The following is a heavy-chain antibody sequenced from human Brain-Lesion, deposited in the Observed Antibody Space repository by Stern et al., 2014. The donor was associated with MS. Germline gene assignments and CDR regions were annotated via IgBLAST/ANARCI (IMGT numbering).Heavy chain of an antibody. CDR3: ATLSPGAGGNYYRHFDY. D-gene: IGHD1-26*01. V-gene: IGHV1-24*01. Sequence: VQLLESGAEVKKPGASVEVSCKVSGYTLTELSMHWVRQAPRKGLEWMGGFDPEDGETIYAQKFQGRVTMTEDTSTDTAYMELSSLRSEDTAVYYCATLSPGAGGNYYRHFDYWGQGTLVTVSS. J-gene: IGHJ4*02. CDR1: GYTLTELS. CDR2: FDPEDGET.